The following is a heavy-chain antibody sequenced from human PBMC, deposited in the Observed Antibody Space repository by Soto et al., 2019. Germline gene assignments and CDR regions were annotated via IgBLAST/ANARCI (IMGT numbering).Heavy chain of an antibody. CDR3: ARAGSGYASAS. Sequence: QVQLVQSGAEVKKPGASVKVSCKASGYTFTSYGINWVRQAPGQGLEWMGWISANNGKTHYAQKLQGRATMTAETSTSTAYMELRSLSSADTAVYYSARAGSGYASASWGQGPRVTVSP. V-gene: IGHV1-18*01. CDR2: ISANNGKT. J-gene: IGHJ5*02. CDR1: GYTFTSYG. D-gene: IGHD5-12*01.